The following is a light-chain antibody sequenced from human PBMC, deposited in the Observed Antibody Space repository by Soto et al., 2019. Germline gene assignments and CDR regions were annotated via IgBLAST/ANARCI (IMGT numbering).Light chain of an antibody. Sequence: IQMTQSPYSLSASVGGRITITCRASQTLGTYLNWYQQVPGKAPKLLIYASSSLQTGVPSRFSGSGSGTHFTLIINSLQPEDFGTYYCQQSFNLPRTFGPGTRVETK. CDR1: QTLGTY. V-gene: IGKV1-39*01. J-gene: IGKJ1*01. CDR2: ASS. CDR3: QQSFNLPRT.